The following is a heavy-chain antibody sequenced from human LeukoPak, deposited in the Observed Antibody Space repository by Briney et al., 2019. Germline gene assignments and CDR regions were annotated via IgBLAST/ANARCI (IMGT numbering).Heavy chain of an antibody. V-gene: IGHV4-59*12. Sequence: PSETLSLTCTVSGDSISSYYWSWIRQPPGKGLEWIGYIYYSGSTNYNPSLKSRVTISVDTSKNQFSLKLSSVTAADTAVYYCARVPVRGVIRYYFDYWGQGTLVTVSS. CDR1: GDSISSYY. CDR3: ARVPVRGVIRYYFDY. D-gene: IGHD3-10*01. CDR2: IYYSGST. J-gene: IGHJ4*02.